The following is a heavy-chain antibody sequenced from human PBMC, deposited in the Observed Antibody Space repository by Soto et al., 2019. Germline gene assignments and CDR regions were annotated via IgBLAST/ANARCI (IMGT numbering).Heavy chain of an antibody. J-gene: IGHJ6*02. CDR1: GFPLSTYG. CDR2: ITGTGGNT. Sequence: EVQLLESGGGLVQPGGSLRLSCAASGFPLSTYGMTWVRQAPGKGLGWVSAITGTGGNTYYVASVKGRFTSSRDNSKNMLYLQVNSLRVENTAVYYCARIRGYWYGLDVWGQGTTVTVSS. CDR3: ARIRGYWYGLDV. V-gene: IGHV3-23*01.